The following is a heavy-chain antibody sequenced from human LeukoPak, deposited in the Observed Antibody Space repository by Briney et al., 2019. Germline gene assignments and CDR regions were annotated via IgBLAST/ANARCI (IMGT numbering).Heavy chain of an antibody. CDR3: ARVGNYNFDY. D-gene: IGHD1-7*01. CDR2: IHYSGGT. V-gene: IGHV4-59*01. CDR1: GGSFSGYY. Sequence: SETLSLTCAVYGGSFSGYYWSWIRQPPGKGLEWIGYIHYSGGTNYNPSLKNRVTMSVDTSKNQFSLQLSSVTAADTAVYYCARVGNYNFDYWGQGILVTVSS. J-gene: IGHJ4*02.